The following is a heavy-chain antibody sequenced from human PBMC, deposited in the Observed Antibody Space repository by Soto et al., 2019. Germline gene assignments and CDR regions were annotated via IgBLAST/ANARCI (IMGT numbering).Heavy chain of an antibody. CDR3: AKTANGWFSAFDI. CDR2: ISGSGGTT. D-gene: IGHD6-19*01. J-gene: IGHJ3*02. CDR1: GFTFSSYA. V-gene: IGHV3-23*01. Sequence: EVQLLESGGGLVQPGGSLRLSCAASGFTFSSYAMSWVRQAPGKGLEWVSAISGSGGTTYYADSVKGRFTFSRDNSKNTLYLQMNSLRAEDTAVYYCAKTANGWFSAFDIWGKVTMVTVSS.